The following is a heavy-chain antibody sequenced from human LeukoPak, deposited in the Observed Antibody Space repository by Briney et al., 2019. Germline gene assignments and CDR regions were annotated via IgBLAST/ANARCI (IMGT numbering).Heavy chain of an antibody. CDR1: GFTFSDYA. J-gene: IGHJ4*02. Sequence: SLRLSCAASGFTFSDYAMHWVRQAPGKGVEWVSDISWNSGSLDYADSVKGRFTISRDNAKNSLYLQMNSLRAEDTALYYCAKDRGATFYYASGSFDFWGRGTLVTVSS. V-gene: IGHV3-9*01. CDR2: ISWNSGSL. CDR3: AKDRGATFYYASGSFDF. D-gene: IGHD3-10*01.